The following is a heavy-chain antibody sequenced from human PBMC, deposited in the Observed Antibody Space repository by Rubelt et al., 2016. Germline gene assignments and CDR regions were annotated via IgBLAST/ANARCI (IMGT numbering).Heavy chain of an antibody. J-gene: IGHJ5*02. D-gene: IGHD3-3*01. CDR3: ARSPRYDFEDNWFDP. V-gene: IGHV1-46*01. CDR1: GYTFTSYY. CDR2: INPSGGST. Sequence: QVQLVQSGAEVKKPGASVKVSCKASGYTFTSYYMHWVRQAPGQGLEWMGIINPSGGSTSYAQKFQGRVTRTRETSTSTVYMELSSLRSEDTAVYYCARSPRYDFEDNWFDPWGQGTLVTVSS.